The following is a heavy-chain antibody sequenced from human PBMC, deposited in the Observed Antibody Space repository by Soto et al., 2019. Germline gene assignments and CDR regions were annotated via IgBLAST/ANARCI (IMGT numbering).Heavy chain of an antibody. V-gene: IGHV3-7*01. CDR3: ARELYPAGGYPEGY. CDR1: GFTFSSYW. D-gene: IGHD5-12*01. CDR2: IKQDGSEK. Sequence: GGSLRLSCAASGFTFSSYWMSWVRQAPGKGLEWVANIKQDGSEKYYVDSVKGRFTISRDNAKNSLYLQMNSLRAEDTAVYYCARELYPAGGYPEGYWGQGTLVTVSS. J-gene: IGHJ4*02.